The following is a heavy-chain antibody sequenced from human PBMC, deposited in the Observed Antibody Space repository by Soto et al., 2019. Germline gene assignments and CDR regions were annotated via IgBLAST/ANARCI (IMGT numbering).Heavy chain of an antibody. D-gene: IGHD3-22*01. V-gene: IGHV4-31*03. CDR1: GGSISSGNYY. CDR2: IYYSGST. J-gene: IGHJ4*02. CDR3: ASTYYNASSGPIDY. Sequence: PSETLSLTCTVSGGSISSGNYYWSWIRQHPGKGLEWIGYIYYSGSTYYNPSLKSRVTISVDTSKNQFSLKLSSVTAADTAVYYCASTYYNASSGPIDYWGQGTLVTVSS.